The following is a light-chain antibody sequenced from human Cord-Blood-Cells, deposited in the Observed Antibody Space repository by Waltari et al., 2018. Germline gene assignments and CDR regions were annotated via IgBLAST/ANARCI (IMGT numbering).Light chain of an antibody. J-gene: IGKJ1*01. CDR3: QQYGSSPT. Sequence: EIVLTQSPGTLPLSPGERVTRSCRASQSVSSSYLAWYQQKPGQAPRLLIYGASSRATGIPDRFSGSGSGTDFTLTISRLEPEDFAVYYCQQYGSSPTFGQGTKVEIK. CDR2: GAS. CDR1: QSVSSSY. V-gene: IGKV3-20*01.